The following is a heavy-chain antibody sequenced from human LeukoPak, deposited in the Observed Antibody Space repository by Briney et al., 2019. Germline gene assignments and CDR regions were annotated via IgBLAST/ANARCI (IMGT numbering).Heavy chain of an antibody. Sequence: PSETLSLTCTVSGGSISSYYWSWIRQPPGKGLEWIGYIYYSGSTNYNPSLKSRVTISVDTSKNPFSLKLSTVTAADTAVYYCARGSNSYSSGWYIYWGQGTQVSVSS. V-gene: IGHV4-59*01. J-gene: IGHJ4*02. CDR1: GGSISSYY. D-gene: IGHD6-19*01. CDR3: ARGSNSYSSGWYIY. CDR2: IYYSGST.